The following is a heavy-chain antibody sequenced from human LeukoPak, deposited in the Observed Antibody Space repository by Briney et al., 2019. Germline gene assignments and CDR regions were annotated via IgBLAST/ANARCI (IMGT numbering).Heavy chain of an antibody. V-gene: IGHV3-9*01. CDR1: GFTFDAYA. CDR3: AKDTGNYYDSSSYLGY. Sequence: GGSLRLSCAASGFTFDAYAMHWVRQAPGKGLEWVSGISWNSGSIGYADSVKGRSTISRDNAKNSLYLQMNSLRAEDTALYYCAKDTGNYYDSSSYLGYWGQGTLVTVSS. CDR2: ISWNSGSI. D-gene: IGHD3-22*01. J-gene: IGHJ4*02.